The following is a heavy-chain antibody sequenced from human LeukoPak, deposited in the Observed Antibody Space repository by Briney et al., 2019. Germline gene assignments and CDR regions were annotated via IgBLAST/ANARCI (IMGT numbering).Heavy chain of an antibody. CDR2: SRYDGKDE. Sequence: GGSLRLSCAASGFSFSTYGMHWVRQAPGKGLEWVAFSRYDGKDEYYADSMKGRFTISRDNSQKTLFLQMNRLRPEDTAVYYCVKGGSGTFYAPRTFEYWGQGTLVTVSS. CDR3: VKGGSGTFYAPRTFEY. D-gene: IGHD3-10*01. J-gene: IGHJ4*02. V-gene: IGHV3-30*02. CDR1: GFSFSTYG.